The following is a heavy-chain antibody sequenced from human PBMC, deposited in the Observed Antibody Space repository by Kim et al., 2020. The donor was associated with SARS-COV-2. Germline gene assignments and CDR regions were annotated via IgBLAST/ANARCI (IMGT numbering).Heavy chain of an antibody. D-gene: IGHD6-13*01. V-gene: IGHV6-1*01. J-gene: IGHJ2*01. CDR3: AREARWGSSWDWYFDL. Sequence: SQTLSLTCAISGDSVSSNSAAWNCIRQSPSRGLEWLGRTYYRSKWYNDYAVSVKSRITINPDTSKNQFSLQLNSVTPEDTAVYYCAREARWGSSWDWYFDLWGRGTLVTVSS. CDR1: GDSVSSNSAA. CDR2: TYYRSKWYN.